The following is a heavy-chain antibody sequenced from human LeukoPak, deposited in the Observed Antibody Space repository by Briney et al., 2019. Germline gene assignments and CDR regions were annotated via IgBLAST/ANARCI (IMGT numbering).Heavy chain of an antibody. CDR3: ARENRITMVRGVKNWFDP. V-gene: IGHV4-4*02. D-gene: IGHD3-10*01. J-gene: IGHJ5*02. Sequence: SETLSLTCAVSGGSISSSNWWSWVRQPPGKGLEWIGEIYHSGSTNYNPSLKSRVTISVDTSRNQFSLKLSSVTAADTAVYYCARENRITMVRGVKNWFDPWGQGTLVTVSS. CDR2: IYHSGST. CDR1: GGSISSSNW.